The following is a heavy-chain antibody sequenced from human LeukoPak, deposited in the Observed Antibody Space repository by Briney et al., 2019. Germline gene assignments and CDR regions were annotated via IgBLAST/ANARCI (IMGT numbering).Heavy chain of an antibody. D-gene: IGHD3-10*01. CDR3: ARGGRGYYANLRPPRPWFYFDY. Sequence: SETLSLTCAVYGGSFSGYYWSWIRHPPGKGLEWIGEINHSGSPTYNPSLKSRVTISVDTSKNQFSLKLSSVTAAETAVYYCARGGRGYYANLRPPRPWFYFDYWGQGTLVTVSS. J-gene: IGHJ4*02. CDR1: GGSFSGYY. V-gene: IGHV4-34*01. CDR2: INHSGSP.